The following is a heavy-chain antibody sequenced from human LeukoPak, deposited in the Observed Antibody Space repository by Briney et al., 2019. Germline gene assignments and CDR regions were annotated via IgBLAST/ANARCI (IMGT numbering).Heavy chain of an antibody. CDR2: IFTSGAT. D-gene: IGHD1-7*01. Sequence: PSETLPLTCTVSGGSIDSYSWSWIRQPAGKGLEWIGRIFTSGATFYNPSLKTRVTMSIATSKYQFSLKLSSVTAADTAVYYCARVPWNYDGLAWFDPWGQGTLVTVSS. CDR1: GGSIDSYS. V-gene: IGHV4-4*07. CDR3: ARVPWNYDGLAWFDP. J-gene: IGHJ5*02.